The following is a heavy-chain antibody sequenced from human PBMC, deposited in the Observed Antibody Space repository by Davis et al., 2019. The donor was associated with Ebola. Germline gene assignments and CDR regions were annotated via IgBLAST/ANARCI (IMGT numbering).Heavy chain of an antibody. D-gene: IGHD1-26*01. CDR2: LGTSADT. J-gene: IGHJ3*02. V-gene: IGHV3-23*01. Sequence: GESLKISSAASGFVLRNYVMSWVRQAPGKGLEWVSTLGTSADTYYADSVKGRFTISRDNSKNTLYLQMNGLRVEDTAIYYCAKDTSNIWFDIWGQGTNVTVSS. CDR3: AKDTSNIWFDI. CDR1: GFVLRNYV.